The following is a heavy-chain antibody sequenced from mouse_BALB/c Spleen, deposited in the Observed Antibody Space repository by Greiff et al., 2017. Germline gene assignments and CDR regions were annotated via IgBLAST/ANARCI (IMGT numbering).Heavy chain of an antibody. D-gene: IGHD1-1*01. Sequence: EVMLVESGGGLVQPGGSLKLSCAASGFTFSSYGMSWVRQTPDKRLELVATINSNGGSTYYPDSVKGRFTISRDNAKNTLYLQMSSLKSEDTAMYYCAREFTPNYYGSSHAMDYWGQGTSVTVSS. CDR2: INSNGGST. V-gene: IGHV5-6-3*01. CDR3: AREFTPNYYGSSHAMDY. CDR1: GFTFSSYG. J-gene: IGHJ4*01.